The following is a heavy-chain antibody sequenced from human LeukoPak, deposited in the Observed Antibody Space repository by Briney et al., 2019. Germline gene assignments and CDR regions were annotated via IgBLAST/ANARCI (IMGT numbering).Heavy chain of an antibody. J-gene: IGHJ5*01. V-gene: IGHV3-23*01. D-gene: IGHD2-2*01. CDR1: GFTFSSYG. CDR3: AKNGKYQLLGSWCDS. CDR2: ISGSAATT. Sequence: GGSLRLSCAASGFTFSSYGMSWVRQAPGKGLEWVSAISGSAATTYYADSVKGRFTISRDNSKNTLYVQMDSLRGDDTAVYYCAKNGKYQLLGSWCDSWGQGTLVTVSS.